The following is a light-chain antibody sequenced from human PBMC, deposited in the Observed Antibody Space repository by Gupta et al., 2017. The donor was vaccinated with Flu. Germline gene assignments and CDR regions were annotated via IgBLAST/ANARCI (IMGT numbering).Light chain of an antibody. Sequence: QTVVTQEPSLSVYPGGTVTLTCGLSSGSVSTSYYPTWYQHTPGQAPRTLIYSTNTRSSGVPDRFSGSILGNKAALTISGAQADYESDYYCVLYMGNGISVFGGGTKLTVL. J-gene: IGLJ3*02. CDR3: VLYMGNGISV. CDR1: SGSVSTSYY. CDR2: STN. V-gene: IGLV8-61*01.